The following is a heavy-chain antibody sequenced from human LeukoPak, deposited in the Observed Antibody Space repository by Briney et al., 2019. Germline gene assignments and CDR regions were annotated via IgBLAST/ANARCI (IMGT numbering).Heavy chain of an antibody. Sequence: GGSLRLSCAASGFTFSSNAMSWVRQAPGKGLEWVSSISGSGGSTNYADSVKGRFTISRDNSKNTLYLQMNSLRAEDTAIYYCAKVVGGNSDYWGQGTLVTVSS. J-gene: IGHJ4*02. CDR2: ISGSGGST. CDR3: AKVVGGNSDY. V-gene: IGHV3-23*01. CDR1: GFTFSSNA. D-gene: IGHD4-23*01.